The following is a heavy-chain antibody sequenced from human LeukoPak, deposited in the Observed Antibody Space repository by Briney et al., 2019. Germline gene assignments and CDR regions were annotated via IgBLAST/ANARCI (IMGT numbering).Heavy chain of an antibody. CDR1: GGSFSGYY. CDR3: AGGYYGSVPFDI. Sequence: LSLTCAVYGGSFSGYYWSWIRQAPGKGLEWVSYISSSGSTIYHADSVKGRFTISRDNAKNSLFLQMNSLRAEDTAVYYCAGGYYGSVPFDIWGQGTMVTVSS. D-gene: IGHD3-10*01. CDR2: ISSSGSTI. V-gene: IGHV3-11*01. J-gene: IGHJ3*02.